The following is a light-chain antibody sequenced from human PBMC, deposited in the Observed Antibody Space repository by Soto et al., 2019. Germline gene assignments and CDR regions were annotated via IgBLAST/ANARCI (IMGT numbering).Light chain of an antibody. Sequence: EMVLTQSPGTLSLSPGERATLSCRASQSVSISSLAWYQQKPDQAPRLLIYSAPSRATGIPDRFSGSGSGTDITLTISRLEAEDSAVYYCQQYGSSSYTFGQGTNLEIK. CDR1: QSVSISS. CDR2: SAP. V-gene: IGKV3-20*01. CDR3: QQYGSSSYT. J-gene: IGKJ2*01.